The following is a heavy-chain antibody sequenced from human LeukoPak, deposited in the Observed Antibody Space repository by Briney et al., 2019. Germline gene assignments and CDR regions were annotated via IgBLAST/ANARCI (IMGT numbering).Heavy chain of an antibody. J-gene: IGHJ3*02. V-gene: IGHV5-51*01. CDR2: IYPGDSDT. D-gene: IGHD3-3*01. CDR3: ATGYYDFWSGYRDAFDI. Sequence: GESLKISCKGSGYSFTSYWIGWVRQMPGKGLEWMGLIYPGDSDTRYSPSFQGQVTISADKSISTAYLQWSSLKASDTAMYYCATGYYDFWSGYRDAFDIWGQGTMVTVSS. CDR1: GYSFTSYW.